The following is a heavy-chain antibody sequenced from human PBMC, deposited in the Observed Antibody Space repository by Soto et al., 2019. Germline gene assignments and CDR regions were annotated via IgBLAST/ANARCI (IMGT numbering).Heavy chain of an antibody. V-gene: IGHV3-15*07. J-gene: IGHJ6*02. CDR3: TTGYCSSTSCTSELYYYYGMDV. D-gene: IGHD2-2*01. CDR1: GFTFSNAW. CDR2: IKSKTDGGTT. Sequence: EVQLVESGGGLVKPGGSLRLSCAASGFTFSNAWMNWVRQAPGKGLEWVGRIKSKTDGGTTDYAAPVKGRFTISRDDSKNTLYLQMNSLKTEDTAVYYCTTGYCSSTSCTSELYYYYGMDVWGQGTTVTVSS.